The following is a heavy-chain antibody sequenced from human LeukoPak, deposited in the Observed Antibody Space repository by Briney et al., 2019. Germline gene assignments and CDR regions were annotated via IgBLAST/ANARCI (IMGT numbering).Heavy chain of an antibody. V-gene: IGHV4-59*12. CDR1: GGSISSYY. CDR3: ARAGVAGPPPV. Sequence: SETLSLICTVSGGSISSYYWSWIRQPPGKGLQWIGYMYYSVNTNYNHSIQSRVTISVDTSKNQFYLNLSSVTAADTAGYYCARAGVAGPPPVWGQGTMVTASS. J-gene: IGHJ3*01. D-gene: IGHD6-19*01. CDR2: MYYSVNT.